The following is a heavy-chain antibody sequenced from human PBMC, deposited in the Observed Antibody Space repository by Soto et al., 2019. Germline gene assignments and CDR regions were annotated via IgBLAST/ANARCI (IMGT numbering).Heavy chain of an antibody. V-gene: IGHV3-66*04. CDR2: IYSGGST. CDR3: AQHDWFDP. Sequence: EVQLVESGGGLVQPGGSLRLSCAVSGFTVSSHYMSWVRQAPGKGLEWVSVIYSGGSTYYADSVKGRFTISRDNSKNTLYLQMNGLRAEDSAVYYCAQHDWFDPWGQGTLVTVSS. J-gene: IGHJ5*02. CDR1: GFTVSSHY.